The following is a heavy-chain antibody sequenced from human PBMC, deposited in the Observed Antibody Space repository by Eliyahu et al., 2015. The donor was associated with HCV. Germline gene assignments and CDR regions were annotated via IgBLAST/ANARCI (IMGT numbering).Heavy chain of an antibody. V-gene: IGHV4-59*01. CDR1: GGSIRSYH. Sequence: QVQLQESGPGLVKPSETLSLTCTVSGGSIRSYHWSWIRQPPGKGLEWIGFIYYSGSTNYNPSLKSRVTISVDASKNQFSLKLSSVTAADTALYYCASGGEGHYCTNGVCYLYWGQGALVTVSS. D-gene: IGHD2-8*01. J-gene: IGHJ4*02. CDR2: IYYSGST. CDR3: ASGGEGHYCTNGVCYLY.